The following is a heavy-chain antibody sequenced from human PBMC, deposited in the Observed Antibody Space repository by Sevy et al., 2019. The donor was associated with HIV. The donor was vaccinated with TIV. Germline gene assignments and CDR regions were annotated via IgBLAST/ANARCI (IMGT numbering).Heavy chain of an antibody. J-gene: IGHJ4*02. CDR1: GFTVNNVW. Sequence: GGSLRLSCAASGFTVNNVWMSWVRQAPGKGLEWVGRIRSKTVGGTADYAVPVKGRFTISRDDSKNTMYLQMNSLKTEDTAVYYCAVASELYGYRSTSSAGGQGTLVTVSS. CDR3: AVASELYGYRSTSSA. D-gene: IGHD5-12*01. CDR2: IRSKTVGGTA. V-gene: IGHV3-15*01.